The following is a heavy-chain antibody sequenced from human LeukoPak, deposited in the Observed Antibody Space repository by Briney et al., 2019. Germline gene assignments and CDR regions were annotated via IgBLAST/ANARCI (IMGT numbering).Heavy chain of an antibody. CDR2: IYHSGST. D-gene: IGHD6-13*01. V-gene: IGHV4-30-2*01. J-gene: IGHJ4*02. Sequence: PSETLSLTCAVSGGSISSGGYSWSWIRQPPGKGLEWIGYIYHSGSTYYNPSLKSRVTISVDRSKNQFSLKLSSVTAADTAVYYCARVRMVAAAGGYYFDYWGQGTLVTVSS. CDR3: ARVRMVAAAGGYYFDY. CDR1: GGSISSGGYS.